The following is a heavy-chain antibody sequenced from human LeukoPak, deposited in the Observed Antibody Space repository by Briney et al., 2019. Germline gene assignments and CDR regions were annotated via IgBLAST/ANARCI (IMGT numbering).Heavy chain of an antibody. CDR2: ISTGGGT. D-gene: IGHD3-22*01. Sequence: SETLSLTCTVSGASISSSYCTWIRQPAGEGLEWIGRISTGGGTTYNPSFKSRVTMSVDASKHQFSLNLTSVTAADTAVYYCARDQTYYVSSGYYYVTYFHHWGQGILVTVSS. CDR1: GASISSSY. V-gene: IGHV4-4*07. J-gene: IGHJ1*01. CDR3: ARDQTYYVSSGYYYVTYFHH.